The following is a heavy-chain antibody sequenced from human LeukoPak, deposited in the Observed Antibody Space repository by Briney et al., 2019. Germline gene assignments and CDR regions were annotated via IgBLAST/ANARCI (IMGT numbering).Heavy chain of an antibody. V-gene: IGHV3-9*01. CDR2: ISWNSGYI. CDR1: GFTFDDHA. Sequence: GGSLRLSCAASGFTFDDHAMHWVRQAPGKGLEWVSGISWNSGYIVYADSVKGRFTISRDNAKNSLYLQMSSLRAEDTALYYCAKGGPNFYFYMDVWGKGTTVTVSS. CDR3: AKGGPNFYFYMDV. J-gene: IGHJ6*03.